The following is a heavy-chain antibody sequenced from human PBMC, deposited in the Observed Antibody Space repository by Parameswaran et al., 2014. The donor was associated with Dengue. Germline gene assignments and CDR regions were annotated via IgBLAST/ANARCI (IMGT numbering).Heavy chain of an antibody. CDR3: ARDFWSGYYNYGMDV. CDR2: ISSSSSTI. V-gene: IGHV3-48*01. J-gene: IGHJ6*02. Sequence: KWIRQPPGKGLEWVSCISSSSSTIYYPDSVKGRFTISRDNAKNSLYLQMNSLRAEDTAVYYCARDFWSGYYNYGMDVWGQGTTVTVSS. D-gene: IGHD3-3*01.